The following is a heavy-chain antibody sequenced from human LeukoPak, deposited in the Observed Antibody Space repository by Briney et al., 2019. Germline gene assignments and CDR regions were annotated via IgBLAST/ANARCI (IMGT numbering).Heavy chain of an antibody. CDR3: ARGVDDY. V-gene: IGHV4-34*01. CDR2: TNHSGST. J-gene: IGHJ4*02. CDR1: GVPFRGYY. Sequence: PSETLSLTCAVYGVPFRGYYWSWIRQPPGKGLEWIGETNHSGSTNYNQSLKSRVTISVDTSKNQFSLKLSSVTAADTAVHYCARGVDDYWGQGTLVTVSS.